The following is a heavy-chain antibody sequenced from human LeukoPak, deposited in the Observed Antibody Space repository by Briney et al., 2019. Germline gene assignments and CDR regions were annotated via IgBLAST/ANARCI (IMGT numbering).Heavy chain of an antibody. CDR3: ARHSLIGTTPFDY. D-gene: IGHD1-20*01. J-gene: IGHJ4*02. CDR2: INPSGGST. V-gene: IGHV1-46*01. Sequence: ASVKVSCKASGYSFISFYIHWRRQAPGQGLEWMGVINPSGGSTAYAQQFQGRVTMTRDTSTSTVYMELSSLRSEDTAVYYCARHSLIGTTPFDYWGQGTLVTVSS. CDR1: GYSFISFY.